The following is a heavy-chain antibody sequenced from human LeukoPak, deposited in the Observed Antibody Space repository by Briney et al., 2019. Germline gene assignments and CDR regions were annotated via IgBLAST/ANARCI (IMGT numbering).Heavy chain of an antibody. CDR2: ISYDASSQ. J-gene: IGHJ4*02. D-gene: IGHD6-13*01. V-gene: IGHV3-30*18. Sequence: QPGGSLRLSCAASGFTFSSYAMSWIRQAPGKGLEWVAVISYDASSQYYTDSVKGRFTISRDNSKNTQYLQMNSLRAEDTAVYYCAKQREGVSWSPDYWGQGTLVIVST. CDR1: GFTFSSYA. CDR3: AKQREGVSWSPDY.